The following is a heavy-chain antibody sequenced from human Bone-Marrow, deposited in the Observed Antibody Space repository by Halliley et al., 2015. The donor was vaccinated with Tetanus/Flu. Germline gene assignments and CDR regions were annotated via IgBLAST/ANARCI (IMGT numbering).Heavy chain of an antibody. CDR3: AKDSLAGNAYFDF. V-gene: IGHV3-33*06. D-gene: IGHD6-19*01. CDR1: GFDFSNFG. CDR2: IWSDSIAR. Sequence: SGFDFSNFGMHWVRQAPGKGLEWVALIWSDSIARYYVDSVKGRFTISRDNSNSTLYLQLSSLTAEDTAVYYCAKDSLAGNAYFDFWGQGTLVTVSS. J-gene: IGHJ4*02.